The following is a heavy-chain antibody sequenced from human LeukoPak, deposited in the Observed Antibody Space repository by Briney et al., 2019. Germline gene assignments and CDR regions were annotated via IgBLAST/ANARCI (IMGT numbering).Heavy chain of an antibody. CDR1: VFTFSTYN. CDR2: ITSSSRYT. D-gene: IGHD2-21*01. Sequence: PGGSLRLSCAASVFTFSTYNMNWVRQAPGKGLEWVSSITSSSRYTFYADSVKGRFTISRDNAKNSLYLQMNSLRAEDTAVYYCASSLWAYGDYYYYMDVWGKGTTVTISS. V-gene: IGHV3-21*04. CDR3: ASSLWAYGDYYYYMDV. J-gene: IGHJ6*03.